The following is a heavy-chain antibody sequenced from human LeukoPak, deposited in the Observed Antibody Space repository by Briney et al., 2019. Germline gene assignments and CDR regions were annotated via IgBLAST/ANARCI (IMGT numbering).Heavy chain of an antibody. V-gene: IGHV3-23*01. Sequence: GESLRLSCAASGFTFSSYAMSWVRQAPGKGLEWVSAISGSGGSTYYADSVKGRFTTSRDNSKNTLYLQMNSLRAEDTAVYYCAKPHLGPTQYYFDYWGQGTLVTVSS. CDR1: GFTFSSYA. CDR2: ISGSGGST. D-gene: IGHD1-26*01. CDR3: AKPHLGPTQYYFDY. J-gene: IGHJ4*02.